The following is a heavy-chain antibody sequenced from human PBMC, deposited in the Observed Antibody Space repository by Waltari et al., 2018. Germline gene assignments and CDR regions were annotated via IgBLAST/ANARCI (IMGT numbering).Heavy chain of an antibody. J-gene: IGHJ4*02. D-gene: IGHD5-12*01. CDR1: GGSISSGSYY. V-gene: IGHV4-61*02. Sequence: QVQLQESGPGLVKPSQTLSLTCTVSGGSISSGSYYWSWIRPPAGKGLEWIGRIYTSGSTNYNPSLKSRVTISVDTSKNQFSLKLSSVTAADTAVYYCARTDGYNYVREYYFDYWGQGTLVTVSS. CDR3: ARTDGYNYVREYYFDY. CDR2: IYTSGST.